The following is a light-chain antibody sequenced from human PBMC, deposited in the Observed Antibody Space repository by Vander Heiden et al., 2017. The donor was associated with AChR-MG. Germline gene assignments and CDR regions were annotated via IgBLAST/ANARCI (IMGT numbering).Light chain of an antibody. CDR2: KAS. Sequence: DIQLTQSPSTLSASEGSRVTITCRASQSISRYLAWYQQKPGKAPNLLVYKASSLERGVPSRFSGSGSGTEFTLTISSLQPDDFATYYCQQYHTYWTFGQGTKVEIK. V-gene: IGKV1-5*03. CDR3: QQYHTYWT. J-gene: IGKJ1*01. CDR1: QSISRY.